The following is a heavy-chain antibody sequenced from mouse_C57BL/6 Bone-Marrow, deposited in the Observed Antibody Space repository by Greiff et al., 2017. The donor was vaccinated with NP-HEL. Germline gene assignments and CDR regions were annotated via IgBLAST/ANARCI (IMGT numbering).Heavy chain of an antibody. CDR2: ISSGGSYT. CDR1: GFTFSSYG. J-gene: IGHJ2*01. Sequence: EVQREESGGDLVKPGGSLKLSCAASGFTFSSYGMSWVRQTPDKRLEWVATISSGGSYTYYPDSVKGRFTISRDNAKNTLYLQMSSLKSEDTAMYYCARHYYSNYFDYWGQGTTLTVSS. D-gene: IGHD2-5*01. V-gene: IGHV5-6*01. CDR3: ARHYYSNYFDY.